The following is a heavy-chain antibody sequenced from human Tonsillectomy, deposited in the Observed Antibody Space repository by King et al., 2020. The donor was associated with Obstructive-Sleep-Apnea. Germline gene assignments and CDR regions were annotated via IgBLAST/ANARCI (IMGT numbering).Heavy chain of an antibody. V-gene: IGHV1-8*01. J-gene: IGHJ4*02. CDR3: ATVWFGELRNFNY. Sequence: QLVQSGAEVKKPGASVKVSCKASGYTFTNYNFNWVRQATGQGLEWMGWMNPNRGNTGYAQKFQGRVTMTRNTSISTAYMELGSLTSEDKAVYYCATVWFGELRNFNYWGQGTLVTVSS. CDR2: MNPNRGNT. D-gene: IGHD3-10*01. CDR1: GYTFTNYN.